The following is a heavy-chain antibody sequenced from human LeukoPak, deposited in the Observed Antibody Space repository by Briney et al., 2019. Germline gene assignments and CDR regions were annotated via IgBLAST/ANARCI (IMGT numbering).Heavy chain of an antibody. Sequence: GGSLRLSCAASGFTFSSYSMNWVRQAPGKGLEWVSYISSSSSTIYYADSVKGRFTISRDNAKSSLYLQMNSLRAEDTAVYYCAREYCSSTSCSFDYWGQGTLVTVSS. V-gene: IGHV3-48*01. J-gene: IGHJ4*02. D-gene: IGHD2-2*01. CDR2: ISSSSSTI. CDR3: AREYCSSTSCSFDY. CDR1: GFTFSSYS.